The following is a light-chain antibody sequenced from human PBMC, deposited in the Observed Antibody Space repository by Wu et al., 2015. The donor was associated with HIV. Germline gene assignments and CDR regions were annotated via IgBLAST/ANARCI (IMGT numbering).Light chain of an antibody. V-gene: IGKV1-39*01. J-gene: IGKJ1*01. CDR1: QSVDIY. CDR2: AAS. Sequence: DIQMTQSPSSLSASVGDRVTITCRASQSVDIYLNWYQQKPGKAPKLLIYAASSLHSGVPLRFSGSRSGTDFTLTISSLQPEDFATYYCQQSYGTPWTFGQGTKVEIK. CDR3: QQSYGTPWT.